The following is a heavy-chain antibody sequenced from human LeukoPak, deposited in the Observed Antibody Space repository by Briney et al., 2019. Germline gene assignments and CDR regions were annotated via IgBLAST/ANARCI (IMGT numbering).Heavy chain of an antibody. Sequence: GGSLRLSCAASGFTFSSYAMSWVRQAPGKGLEWVSAISGSGGSTHYADSVKGRFTISRDNSKNTLYLQMNSLRAEDTAVYYCAKVVASGYCSGGSCYSSLDYWGQGTLVTVSS. J-gene: IGHJ4*02. V-gene: IGHV3-23*01. D-gene: IGHD2-15*01. CDR3: AKVVASGYCSGGSCYSSLDY. CDR2: ISGSGGST. CDR1: GFTFSSYA.